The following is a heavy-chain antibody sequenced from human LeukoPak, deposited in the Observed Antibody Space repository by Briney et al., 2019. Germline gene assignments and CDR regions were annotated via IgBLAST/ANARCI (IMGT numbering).Heavy chain of an antibody. CDR2: IKQDESEK. D-gene: IGHD2-8*01. Sequence: PGGSLRLSCVASEFTFSRYWMTWVRQAPGKGLEWVANIKQDESEKYYVDSVTGRFTISRDNAKNLLYLQMNSLRAEDTAVYYCARDGGNGLDYWGQGTLVAVSS. CDR1: EFTFSRYW. J-gene: IGHJ4*02. V-gene: IGHV3-7*01. CDR3: ARDGGNGLDY.